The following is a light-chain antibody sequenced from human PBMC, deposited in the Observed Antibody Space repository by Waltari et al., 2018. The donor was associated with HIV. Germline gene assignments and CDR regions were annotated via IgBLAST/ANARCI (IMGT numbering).Light chain of an antibody. CDR3: NSRDSSGYSYV. J-gene: IGLJ1*01. CDR2: GKN. Sequence: SSELTQDPAVSVALGPTVPITCQGDSLRSYYASWYQQKPGRAPLLFISGKNNRPSGIPDRFSGSSSGNTASLTITGTQADDEADYYCNSRDSSGYSYVFGSGTKVTIL. V-gene: IGLV3-19*01. CDR1: SLRSYY.